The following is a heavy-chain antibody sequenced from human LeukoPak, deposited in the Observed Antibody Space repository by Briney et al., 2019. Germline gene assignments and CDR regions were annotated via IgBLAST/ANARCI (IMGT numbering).Heavy chain of an antibody. J-gene: IGHJ4*02. CDR2: VHLSGAT. CDR1: GGSIMTTNW. V-gene: IGHV4-4*02. D-gene: IGHD1-26*01. Sequence: SETLSLTCAVSGGSIMTTNWWSWVRQPPGKGLEWIGEVHLSGATNYNPSLESRVSMSIDTSKNQMSLKLTSVAAADTAIYFCTRESGAFSPFGFWGQGTLVTVSS. CDR3: TRESGAFSPFGF.